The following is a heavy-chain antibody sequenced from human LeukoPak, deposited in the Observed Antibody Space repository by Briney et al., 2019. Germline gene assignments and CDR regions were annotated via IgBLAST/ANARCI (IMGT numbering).Heavy chain of an antibody. CDR1: GYTFTSYG. D-gene: IGHD1-26*01. Sequence: ASVKVSCKASGYTFTSYGISWVRQAPGQGLEWMGWISACNGNTNYAQKLQGRVTITTDTSTSTAYMELRSLRYDDTAVYYCARDGRFAAYEPDYWGQGTLVTVSS. V-gene: IGHV1-18*01. CDR2: ISACNGNT. CDR3: ARDGRFAAYEPDY. J-gene: IGHJ4*02.